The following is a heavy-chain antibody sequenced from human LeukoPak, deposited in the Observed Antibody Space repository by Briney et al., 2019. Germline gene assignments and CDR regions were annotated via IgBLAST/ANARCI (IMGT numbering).Heavy chain of an antibody. D-gene: IGHD1-26*01. Sequence: GGSLRLSCAASGFTVSSSYMNWVRQAPGKGLEWVSLIYSGGGTYYADSVKGRFTISRDNSKNTLYPQMNSLRAEDTAVYYCAKKLSGTYEEGMQQWGQGTLVSVSS. J-gene: IGHJ1*01. CDR3: AKKLSGTYEEGMQQ. V-gene: IGHV3-66*01. CDR2: IYSGGGT. CDR1: GFTVSSSY.